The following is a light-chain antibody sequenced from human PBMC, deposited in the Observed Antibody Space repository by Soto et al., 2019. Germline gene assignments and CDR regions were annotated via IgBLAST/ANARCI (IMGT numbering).Light chain of an antibody. Sequence: DIQMTQSPSSLSASVGDRVTITCRASQSISSYLNWYQQKPGKAPKLLIYAASSLQSGVPSRFSGSRSGTDFTLTISSLQPEDFATYYCQQSYSTLPFTFGPGTKVDIK. CDR3: QQSYSTLPFT. V-gene: IGKV1-39*01. J-gene: IGKJ3*01. CDR2: AAS. CDR1: QSISSY.